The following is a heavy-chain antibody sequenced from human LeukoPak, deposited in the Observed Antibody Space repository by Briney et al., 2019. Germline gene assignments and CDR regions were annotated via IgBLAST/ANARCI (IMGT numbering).Heavy chain of an antibody. V-gene: IGHV3-23*01. CDR2: ISTSGGGT. Sequence: GGSLRLSCAASGFTFSSYVMSWVRQAPGKGLEWVSTISTSGGGTYYADSAKGRFTISRDNSKSTLYLQMNSLRAEDTAVYYCAKARSGRAWFDPWGQGTLVTVSS. J-gene: IGHJ5*02. CDR3: AKARSGRAWFDP. CDR1: GFTFSSYV. D-gene: IGHD6-19*01.